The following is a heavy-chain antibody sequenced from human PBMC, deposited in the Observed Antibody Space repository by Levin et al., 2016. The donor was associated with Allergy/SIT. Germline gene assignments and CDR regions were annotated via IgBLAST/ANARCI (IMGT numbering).Heavy chain of an antibody. D-gene: IGHD2-2*01. CDR1: GDSVSSDLAA. Sequence: SQTLSLTCAISGDSVSSDLAAWNWIRQSPSRGLEWLGRTYYRSKWYSDYAVSVKGRITITPDTSKNQFSLQLTSVTPEDTAVYYCAKLYCSSTSCSYYMDVWGKGTTVTVSS. CDR2: TYYRSKWYS. J-gene: IGHJ6*03. V-gene: IGHV6-1*01. CDR3: AKLYCSSTSCSYYMDV.